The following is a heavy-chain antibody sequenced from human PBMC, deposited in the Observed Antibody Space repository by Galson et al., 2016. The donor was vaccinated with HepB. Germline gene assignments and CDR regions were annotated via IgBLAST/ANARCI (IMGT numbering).Heavy chain of an antibody. D-gene: IGHD1/OR15-1a*01. CDR3: AKGTTPVIPFDT. J-gene: IGHJ4*02. CDR2: IYPTSGAT. Sequence: SVKVSCKASGYTFRSYYMHWVRQAPGQGLEWMGMIYPTSGATNYAQKFQGSFTITSDTPTRSVYMELNSLKPEDPAVYYCAKGTTPVIPFDTLGQGTRVTVSS. V-gene: IGHV1-46*01. CDR1: GYTFRSYY.